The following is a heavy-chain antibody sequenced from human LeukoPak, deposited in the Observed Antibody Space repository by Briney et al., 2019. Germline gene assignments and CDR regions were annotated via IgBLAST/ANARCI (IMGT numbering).Heavy chain of an antibody. D-gene: IGHD3-3*01. Sequence: GGSLRLSCAATGFTFSNYGMSWVRQAPGKGLEWVAVISYDGSNKYYADSVKGRFTISRDNSKNTLYLQMNSLRAEDTAVYYCARDPNTYYDFWSGYWYYMDVWGKGTTVTVSS. J-gene: IGHJ6*03. CDR1: GFTFSNYG. CDR3: ARDPNTYYDFWSGYWYYMDV. V-gene: IGHV3-30*03. CDR2: ISYDGSNK.